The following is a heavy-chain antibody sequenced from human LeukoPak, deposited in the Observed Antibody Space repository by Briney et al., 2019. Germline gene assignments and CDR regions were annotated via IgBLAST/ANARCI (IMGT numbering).Heavy chain of an antibody. D-gene: IGHD3-10*01. J-gene: IGHJ6*03. CDR3: ASSMVRGFFFYYMDV. V-gene: IGHV3-48*03. Sequence: GGSLRLSCVASGFTFSSYEMNWVRQAPGKGLEWVSYISSGGSTIYYADSVKGRFTISRDNAKNSVYLQMNSLRAEDTAVYYCASSMVRGFFFYYMDVWGKGTTVTISS. CDR1: GFTFSSYE. CDR2: ISSGGSTI.